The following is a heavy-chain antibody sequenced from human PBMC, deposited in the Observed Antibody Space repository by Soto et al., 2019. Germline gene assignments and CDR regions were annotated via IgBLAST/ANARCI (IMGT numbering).Heavy chain of an antibody. J-gene: IGHJ4*02. CDR1: GGSISSSNYF. V-gene: IGHV4-39*01. Sequence: SETLSLTCTVSGGSISSSNYFWGWIRQPPGKGLEWIGSIYYSGSTYYNPSLKSRVTISVDTSKNQFSLKLRSVTAADTAVYYCARTYYYDSSSGYSVLYNWGQGTLVTVSS. CDR2: IYYSGST. D-gene: IGHD3-22*01. CDR3: ARTYYYDSSSGYSVLYN.